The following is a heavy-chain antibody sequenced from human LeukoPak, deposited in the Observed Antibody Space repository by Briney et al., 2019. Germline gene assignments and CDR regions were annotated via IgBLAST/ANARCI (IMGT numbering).Heavy chain of an antibody. V-gene: IGHV4-30-2*01. CDR2: RYHSGNT. J-gene: IGHJ6*02. CDR1: GGSISSGGYS. CDR3: ARERSMTMVRGASYGMDV. D-gene: IGHD3-10*01. Sequence: PSETLSLTCAVSGGSISSGGYSWTWIRRPPGKGLEWIGYRYHSGNTYYNPSLQSRVTIAVDRSKNQFSLKLSSVTAADTAVYYCARERSMTMVRGASYGMDVWGQGITVTVSS.